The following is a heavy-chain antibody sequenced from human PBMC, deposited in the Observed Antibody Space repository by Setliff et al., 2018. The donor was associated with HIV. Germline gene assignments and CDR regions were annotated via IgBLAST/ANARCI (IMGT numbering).Heavy chain of an antibody. D-gene: IGHD1-7*01. V-gene: IGHV4-61*09. CDR1: GGSISSGSYY. CDR3: ARDRTTYNWFDP. J-gene: IGHJ5*02. CDR2: IYTSGSS. Sequence: PSETLSLTCSVSGGSISSGSYYWSWIRQPAGKGLEWIGHIYTSGSSTYNHSRQSRVTISRDTSKNQFSLRVTSVTAAGTAVYYCARDRTTYNWFDPWGQGTLVTVSS.